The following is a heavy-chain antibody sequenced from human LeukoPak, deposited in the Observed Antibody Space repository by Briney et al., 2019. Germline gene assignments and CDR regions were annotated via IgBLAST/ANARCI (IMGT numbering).Heavy chain of an antibody. CDR3: ARYIGYCSSNSCYYHYYMDV. CDR2: SYYGGST. CDR1: GGSFSSGIYY. D-gene: IGHD2-2*01. Sequence: PSETLSLTCTVSGGSFSSGIYYWSWIRQPPGKGLELTGESYYGGSTKYNPSLNSRVTISVDTSKNQFSLKLTSVTAADTAVYYCARYIGYCSSNSCYYHYYMDVWGKGTTVTVSS. V-gene: IGHV4-61*01. J-gene: IGHJ6*03.